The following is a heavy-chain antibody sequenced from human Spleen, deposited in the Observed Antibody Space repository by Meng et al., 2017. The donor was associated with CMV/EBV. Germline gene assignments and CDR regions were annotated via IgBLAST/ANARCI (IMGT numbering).Heavy chain of an antibody. Sequence: GESLKISCAASGFTVSSNYMNWVRQAPGKGLEWVSVIYSDGSTYYADSVKGRFTISRENSKNTLYLQMNSLRAEDTAMYYCARDRFGLGIWGQGTMVTVSS. CDR1: GFTVSSNY. J-gene: IGHJ3*02. D-gene: IGHD3-16*01. V-gene: IGHV3-66*02. CDR2: IYSDGST. CDR3: ARDRFGLGI.